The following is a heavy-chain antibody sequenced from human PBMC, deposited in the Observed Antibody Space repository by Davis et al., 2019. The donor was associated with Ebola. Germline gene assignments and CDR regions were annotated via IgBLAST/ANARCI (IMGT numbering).Heavy chain of an antibody. D-gene: IGHD1-14*01. CDR1: GFIFSNYW. CDR3: GRVIFFPGIGMDI. Sequence: PGGSLRLSCRGSGFIFSNYWMHWVRQLPGKGLVWVSRINTDGDNTSYADSVEGRFTVSRDNAKNTLYVQMNSLRAEDTGIYYCGRVIFFPGIGMDIWGQGTTVTVSS. V-gene: IGHV3-74*01. J-gene: IGHJ6*02. CDR2: INTDGDNT.